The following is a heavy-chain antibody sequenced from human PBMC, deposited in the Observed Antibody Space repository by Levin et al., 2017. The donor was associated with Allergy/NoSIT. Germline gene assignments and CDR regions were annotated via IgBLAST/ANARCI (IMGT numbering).Heavy chain of an antibody. CDR1: GFTFSSNG. CDR3: ATGYSTSYYSFVF. Sequence: LSLTCAVSGFTFSSNGMTWVRQAPGRGLEWVSSISRTGSRTYYADSVKGRFTISRDNSKNTLSLQMNSLRAEDTAVYYCATGYSTSYYSFVFWGQGTLVTVST. V-gene: IGHV3-23*01. D-gene: IGHD2-2*01. J-gene: IGHJ4*02. CDR2: ISRTGSRT.